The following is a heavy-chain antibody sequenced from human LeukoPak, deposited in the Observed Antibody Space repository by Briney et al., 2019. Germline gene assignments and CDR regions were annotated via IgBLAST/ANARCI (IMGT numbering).Heavy chain of an antibody. V-gene: IGHV3-66*02. Sequence: GGSLRLSCAASGFTVSSNYMSWVRQAPGKGLEWGSVIFGGGTTYYADSVKGRFTISRDNSKNTVYLQMNSLRAEDTAVYYCARDPCSGKCCPGASDTWGQGTMVTVSS. D-gene: IGHD2-15*01. CDR1: GFTVSSNY. J-gene: IGHJ3*02. CDR2: IFGGGTT. CDR3: ARDPCSGKCCPGASDT.